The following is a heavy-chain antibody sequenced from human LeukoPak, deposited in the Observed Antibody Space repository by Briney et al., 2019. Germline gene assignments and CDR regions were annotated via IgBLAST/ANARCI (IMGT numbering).Heavy chain of an antibody. V-gene: IGHV3-23*01. CDR3: ATEKGDSPDY. CDR1: GFPFSNYA. CDR2: LSGSGSNT. D-gene: IGHD3-16*01. Sequence: GSLRLSCAASGFPFSNYAMAWVRQAPGKGLEWVSGLSGSGSNTFYTDSLKGRFTISRDNPKNTLYLQMNSLRADDTAVYYCATEKGDSPDYWGQGTLVTVSS. J-gene: IGHJ4*02.